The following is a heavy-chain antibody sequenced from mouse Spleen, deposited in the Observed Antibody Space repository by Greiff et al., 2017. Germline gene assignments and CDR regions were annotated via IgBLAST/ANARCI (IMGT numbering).Heavy chain of an antibody. V-gene: IGHV5-17*02. CDR3: ARDPSFAY. CDR2: ISSGSSTI. Sequence: EVKLMESGGGLVQPGGSRKLSCAASGFTFSSFGMHWVRQAPEKGLEWVAYISSGSSTIYYGDTVKGRFTISRDNPKNTLFLQMTSLRSEDTAMYYCARDPSFAYWGKGTLVTVSA. CDR1: GFTFSSFG. J-gene: IGHJ3*01.